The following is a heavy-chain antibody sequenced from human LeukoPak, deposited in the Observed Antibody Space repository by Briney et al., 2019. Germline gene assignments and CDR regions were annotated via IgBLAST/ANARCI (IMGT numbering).Heavy chain of an antibody. CDR1: GGSISSYY. Sequence: SETLSLTCTVSGGSISSYYWSWIRQPPGKGLEWIGYIYYSGSTNYNPSLKSRVTISVDTSKNQFSLKLSSVTAADTAVYYCARPSFRVAGHAFDIWGQGTMVTVSS. D-gene: IGHD6-19*01. V-gene: IGHV4-59*01. CDR3: ARPSFRVAGHAFDI. CDR2: IYYSGST. J-gene: IGHJ3*02.